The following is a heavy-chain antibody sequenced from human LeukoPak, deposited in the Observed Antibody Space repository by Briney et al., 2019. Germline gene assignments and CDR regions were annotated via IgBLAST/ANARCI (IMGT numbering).Heavy chain of an antibody. CDR3: AGGQYCTSPSCYLLDSGNWFDP. J-gene: IGHJ5*02. V-gene: IGHV3-7*01. CDR1: ALTVSNYW. Sequence: PGGSLRLSCAASALTVSNYWMNWVRQAPGKGREWVSNIKQDGSDKYYVGFGKGRVTIPRDDDKNSLYLQMNSLRAEDTAVYYCAGGQYCTSPSCYLLDSGNWFDPWGQGTLVTVSS. D-gene: IGHD2-2*01. CDR2: IKQDGSDK.